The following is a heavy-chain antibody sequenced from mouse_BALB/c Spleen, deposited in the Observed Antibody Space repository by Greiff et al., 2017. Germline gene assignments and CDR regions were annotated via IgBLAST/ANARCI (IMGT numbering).Heavy chain of an antibody. CDR3: ARRRLGLYAMDY. CDR1: GFTFSSYY. J-gene: IGHJ4*01. Sequence: EVQLQESGGGLVKLGGSLKLSCAASGFTFSSYYMSWVRQTPEKRLELVAAINSNGGSTYYPDTVKGRFTISRDNAKNTLYLQMSSLKSEDTALYYCARRRLGLYAMDYWGQGTSVTVSS. V-gene: IGHV5-6-2*01. D-gene: IGHD4-1*01. CDR2: INSNGGST.